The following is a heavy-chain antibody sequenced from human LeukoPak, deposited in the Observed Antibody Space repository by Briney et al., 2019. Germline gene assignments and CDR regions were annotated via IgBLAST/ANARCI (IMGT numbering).Heavy chain of an antibody. Sequence: GGSLRLSCAASGFTFSSYGMRWVRQAPGKGLEWVAVISYDGSNKYHADSVKGRFTISRDNSKNTLYLQMNSLRAEDTAVYYCAKEESSSGWWYWGQGTLVTVSS. CDR1: GFTFSSYG. CDR3: AKEESSSGWWY. D-gene: IGHD6-19*01. V-gene: IGHV3-30*18. CDR2: ISYDGSNK. J-gene: IGHJ4*02.